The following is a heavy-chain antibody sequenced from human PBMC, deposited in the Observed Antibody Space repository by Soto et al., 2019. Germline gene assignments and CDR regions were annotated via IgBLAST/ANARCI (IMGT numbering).Heavy chain of an antibody. D-gene: IGHD2-8*01. CDR3: AKDMVHCTGTRCARYFEK. Sequence: GESLKISCKGSGYRFTSYWIGWVRQMPGKGLEWMGIIYPGDSDTRYSPSFQGQVTISADKSISTAYLQWSSLKASDTAVYYCAKDMVHCTGTRCARYFEKWGRGTLVTVSS. J-gene: IGHJ4*02. V-gene: IGHV5-51*01. CDR1: GYRFTSYW. CDR2: IYPGDSDT.